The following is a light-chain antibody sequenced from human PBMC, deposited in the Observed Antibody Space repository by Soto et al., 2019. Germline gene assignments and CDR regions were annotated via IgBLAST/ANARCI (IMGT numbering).Light chain of an antibody. J-gene: IGKJ1*01. CDR1: QSVSSN. CDR3: QQYNNWPPWT. CDR2: GAS. Sequence: ETVMTQSPATLSVSPGERATLSCRASQSVSSNLAWYQQKPGQAPRLLIYGASTRATGIPARFSGSGSGTEFTLTISSLQSEDFAVYYCQQYNNWPPWTLGQGTKVDIK. V-gene: IGKV3-15*01.